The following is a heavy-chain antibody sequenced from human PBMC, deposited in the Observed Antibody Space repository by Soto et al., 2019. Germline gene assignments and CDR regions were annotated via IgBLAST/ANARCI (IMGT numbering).Heavy chain of an antibody. CDR1: GGTFSSYA. J-gene: IGHJ5*02. V-gene: IGHV1-69*13. CDR2: IIPIFGTA. D-gene: IGHD3-22*01. Sequence: GASVKVSCTASGGTFSSYAISWVRQAPGQGLEWMGGIIPIFGTANYAQKFQGRVTITADESTSTAYMELSSLRSEDTAVYYCARGSRPEYYYDSSGYYPGPFDPWGQGTLVTVSS. CDR3: ARGSRPEYYYDSSGYYPGPFDP.